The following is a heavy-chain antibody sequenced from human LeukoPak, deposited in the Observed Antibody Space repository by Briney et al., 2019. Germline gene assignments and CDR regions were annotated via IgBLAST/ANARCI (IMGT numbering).Heavy chain of an antibody. CDR3: ARVALSGYSYGYYYYYYIDV. CDR2: INWNGGST. Sequence: PGGSLRLSCAASGFTFDDYGMSWVRQAPGKGLEWVSGINWNGGSTGYADSVKGRFTISRDNAKNSLYLQMNSLRAEDTALYYCARVALSGYSYGYYYYYYIDVWGKGTTVTVSS. CDR1: GFTFDDYG. V-gene: IGHV3-20*04. D-gene: IGHD5-18*01. J-gene: IGHJ6*03.